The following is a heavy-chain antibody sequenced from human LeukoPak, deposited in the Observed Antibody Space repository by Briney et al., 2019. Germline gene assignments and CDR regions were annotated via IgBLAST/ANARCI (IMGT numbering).Heavy chain of an antibody. J-gene: IGHJ3*02. CDR2: ISSSNNYI. V-gene: IGHV3-21*01. D-gene: IGHD4-23*01. Sequence: GGSLRLSCTASRFTFSSYTMNWVRQAPGKGLEWVSCISSSNNYIYYADSVKGRYTISRDNAKNSLYLQMNSLRAEDTAVYYCARRFYGGNSGDAFDIWGQGTMVTVSS. CDR3: ARRFYGGNSGDAFDI. CDR1: RFTFSSYT.